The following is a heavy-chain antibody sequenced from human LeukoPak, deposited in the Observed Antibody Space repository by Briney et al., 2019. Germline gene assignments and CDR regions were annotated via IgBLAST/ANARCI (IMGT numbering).Heavy chain of an antibody. Sequence: GGSLGLSCAASGFTFSSYAMSWVRQAPGKGLEWVSAISGSGGSTDYADSVKGRFTISRDNSKNTLYLQMNNLRAEDTAVYYCAKDLVIPRWGLDRQNNWFDPWGQGTLVTVSS. D-gene: IGHD3-9*01. CDR2: ISGSGGST. CDR3: AKDLVIPRWGLDRQNNWFDP. J-gene: IGHJ5*02. CDR1: GFTFSSYA. V-gene: IGHV3-23*01.